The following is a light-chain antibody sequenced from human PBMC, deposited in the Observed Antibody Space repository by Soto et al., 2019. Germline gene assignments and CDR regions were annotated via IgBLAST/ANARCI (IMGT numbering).Light chain of an antibody. CDR3: AAWDDSLNGPV. J-gene: IGLJ2*01. V-gene: IGLV1-44*01. CDR2: GND. CDR1: SSNIGTNT. Sequence: QSVLTQPPSASGTPGQRVTISCSGSSSNIGTNTVNWYQQLPGTAPKLLIFGNDQRPSGVPDRFSGSKSDTSASLAISGLQSEDEADYSCAAWDDSLNGPVFGGGTKLTVL.